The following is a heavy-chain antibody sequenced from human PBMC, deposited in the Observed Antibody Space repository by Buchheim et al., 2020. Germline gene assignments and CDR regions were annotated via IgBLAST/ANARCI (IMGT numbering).Heavy chain of an antibody. CDR1: GFSLSDFW. CDR2: IKVDRNEQ. V-gene: IGHV3-7*01. CDR3: ARGENGLRLLSY. J-gene: IGHJ4*01. Sequence: EVQLVQSGGGLVQPGGSLRLSCEVSGFSLSDFWMRWVRQAPGKGLEWVASIKVDRNEQYYVDSVKGRFTISGDNAKNSLYLQMNSLRADDTAVYYCARGENGLRLLSYWGQGTL. D-gene: IGHD3-3*01.